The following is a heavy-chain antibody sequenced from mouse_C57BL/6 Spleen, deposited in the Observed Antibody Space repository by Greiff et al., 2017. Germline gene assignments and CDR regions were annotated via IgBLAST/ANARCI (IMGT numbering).Heavy chain of an antibody. D-gene: IGHD4-1*01. Sequence: VQLQQSGPELVKPGASVKISCKASGYAFSSSWMNWVKQRPGKGLEWIGRIYPGDGDTNYNGKFKGKATLTADKSSSTAYMQLSSLTSEDSAVYFCARRAGTLYFDYWGQGTTLTVSS. CDR3: ARRAGTLYFDY. V-gene: IGHV1-82*01. CDR1: GYAFSSSW. J-gene: IGHJ2*01. CDR2: IYPGDGDT.